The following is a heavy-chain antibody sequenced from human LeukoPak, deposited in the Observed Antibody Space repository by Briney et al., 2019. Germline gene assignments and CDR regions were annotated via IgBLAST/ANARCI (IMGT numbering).Heavy chain of an antibody. J-gene: IGHJ1*01. V-gene: IGHV3-23*01. CDR2: ISGSGGST. D-gene: IGHD3-22*01. CDR3: ATRITMIVVVISDDAEYFQH. CDR1: GFTFSSYA. Sequence: GGSLRLSCAASGFTFSSYAMSWVRQAPGKGLKWVSAISGSGGSTYYADSVKGRFTISRDNSKNTLYLQMNNLRAEDTAVYYCATRITMIVVVISDDAEYFQHWGQGTLVTVSS.